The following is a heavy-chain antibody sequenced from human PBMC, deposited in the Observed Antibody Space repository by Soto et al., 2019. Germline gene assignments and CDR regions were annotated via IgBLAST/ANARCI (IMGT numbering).Heavy chain of an antibody. V-gene: IGHV3-23*01. D-gene: IGHD3-3*01. CDR3: AKDGAIYYDFWSGYWEASSHYYGMDV. CDR2: ISGSGGST. CDR1: GFTFSSYA. J-gene: IGHJ6*02. Sequence: PGGSLRLSCAASGFTFSSYAMSWVRQAPGKGLEWVSAISGSGGSTYYADSVKGRFTISRDNSKNTLYLQMNSLRAEDTAVYYCAKDGAIYYDFWSGYWEASSHYYGMDVWGQGTTVTVSS.